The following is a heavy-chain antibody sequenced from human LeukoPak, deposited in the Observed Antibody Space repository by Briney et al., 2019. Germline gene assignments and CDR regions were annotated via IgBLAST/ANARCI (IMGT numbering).Heavy chain of an antibody. CDR2: ISGSGGST. D-gene: IGHD2-2*01. CDR3: ARVDCSSTSCPFQH. Sequence: PGGSLRLSCAASGFTFSSYAMSWVRQAPGKGLEWVSAISGSGGSTYYADSVKGRFTISRDNSKNTLYLQMNSLRAEDTAVYYCARVDCSSTSCPFQHWGQGTLVTVSS. V-gene: IGHV3-23*01. CDR1: GFTFSSYA. J-gene: IGHJ1*01.